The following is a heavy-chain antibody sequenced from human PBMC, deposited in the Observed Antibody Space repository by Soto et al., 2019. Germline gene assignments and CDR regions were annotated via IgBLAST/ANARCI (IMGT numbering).Heavy chain of an antibody. CDR1: GYTFTGYY. V-gene: IGHV1-2*04. CDR3: ARANTIRPYYYNMDV. D-gene: IGHD3-3*01. J-gene: IGHJ6*02. Sequence: QVQLVQSGPEVRKPGASLKVSCKASGYTFTGYYIHWVRQGPGQGLEWIGWINPNSGGTYYAQKFQAWITMTRDTSISTAYMELSGLTSNDTAVYYCARANTIRPYYYNMDVWGQGTTVTVSS. CDR2: INPNSGGT.